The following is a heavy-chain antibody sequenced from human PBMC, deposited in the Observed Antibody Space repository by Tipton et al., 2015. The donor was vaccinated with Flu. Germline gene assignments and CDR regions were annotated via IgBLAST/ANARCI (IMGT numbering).Heavy chain of an antibody. CDR3: ASQYSSSWYAAFDI. J-gene: IGHJ3*02. Sequence: LRLSCAVYGGSFSGYYWSWIRQPPGKGLEWIGEINHSGSTNYNPSLKSRVTISVDTSKNQFSLKLNSVTAADTAVYYCASQYSSSWYAAFDIWGQGTMVTVSS. D-gene: IGHD6-13*01. V-gene: IGHV4-34*01. CDR1: GGSFSGYY. CDR2: INHSGST.